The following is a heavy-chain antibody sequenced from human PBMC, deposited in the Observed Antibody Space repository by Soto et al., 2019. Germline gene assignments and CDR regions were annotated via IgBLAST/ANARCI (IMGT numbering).Heavy chain of an antibody. CDR3: AREGRGKKAGYNGLVSLGY. D-gene: IGHD2-2*02. V-gene: IGHV1-69*06. CDR1: GSRFSNYV. CDR2: IIPIFNST. J-gene: IGHJ4*02. Sequence: GASVKVSCKVSGSRFSNYVISWVRQAPGHGLEGLGRIIPIFNSTKYAQSFQGRVTITADKSTSTASLELSSLRSDDTAVDYCAREGRGKKAGYNGLVSLGYWGQGTLVTVSS.